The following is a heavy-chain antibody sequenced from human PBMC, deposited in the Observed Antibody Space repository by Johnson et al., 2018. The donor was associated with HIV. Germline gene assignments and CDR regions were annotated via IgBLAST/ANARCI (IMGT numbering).Heavy chain of an antibody. D-gene: IGHD1-26*01. CDR1: GFTFDDYG. J-gene: IGHJ3*02. V-gene: IGHV3-20*04. CDR2: INWNGGST. CDR3: AKDTVGATGGDAFDI. Sequence: VQLVESGGGLVQFGGSLRLSCAASGFTFDDYGMSWVRQAPGKGLEWVSGINWNGGSTGYADSVKGRFTISRDNSKNTLYLQMNSLRAEDTALYYCAKDTVGATGGDAFDIWGQGTMVTVSS.